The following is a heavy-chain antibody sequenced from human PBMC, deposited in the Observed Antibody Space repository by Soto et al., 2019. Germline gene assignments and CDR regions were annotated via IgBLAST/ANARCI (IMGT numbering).Heavy chain of an antibody. V-gene: IGHV4-61*01. J-gene: IGHJ4*02. CDR2: IYYSGST. CDR3: ARDLRDSGLDY. CDR1: GGSVSSGSYY. Sequence: SETLSLTRTVSGGSVSSGSYYWSWIRQPPGKGLEWIGYIYYSGSTNYNPSLKSRVTISVDTSKNQFSLKLSSVTAADTAVYYCARDLRDSGLDYWGQGTLVTVSS. D-gene: IGHD2-15*01.